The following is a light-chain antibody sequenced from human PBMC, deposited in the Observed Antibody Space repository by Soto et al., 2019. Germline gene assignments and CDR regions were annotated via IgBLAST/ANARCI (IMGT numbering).Light chain of an antibody. CDR1: QSVSSSY. CDR3: QQYGSSPQT. J-gene: IGKJ4*01. Sequence: EIVLTQSPGTLSLSPGERATLSCRASQSVSSSYLAWYQQKPRQAPRLLIYGASSRATGIPDRFSGSGSGTDFTLTISRLEPEDFAVYYCQQYGSSPQTFGGGTKVEIK. CDR2: GAS. V-gene: IGKV3-20*01.